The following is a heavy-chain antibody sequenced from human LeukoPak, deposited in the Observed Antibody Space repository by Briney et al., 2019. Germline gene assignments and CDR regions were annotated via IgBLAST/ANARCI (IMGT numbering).Heavy chain of an antibody. J-gene: IGHJ4*02. CDR2: ISSSSSTI. CDR3: ARLAVAGKFDY. D-gene: IGHD6-19*01. CDR1: GFTFSSYS. Sequence: GGSLRLSCAASGFTFSSYSMNWVRQAPGKGLEWVSYISSSSSTIYYADSVKGRFTISRDNAKNSLYLQMNSLRAEDTAVYYCARLAVAGKFDYWGQGTLVTVSS. V-gene: IGHV3-48*01.